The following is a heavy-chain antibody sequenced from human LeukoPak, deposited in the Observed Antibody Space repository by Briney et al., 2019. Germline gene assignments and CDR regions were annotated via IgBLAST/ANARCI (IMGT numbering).Heavy chain of an antibody. V-gene: IGHV4-59*12. CDR1: GGSISSYY. Sequence: SETLSLTCTVAGGSISSYYWSWIRQPPGKGLEWIGYIYYTGSTNYNPSLKSRVTISVDTSKNQFSLKLSSVTAADTAVYYCAGDFYDSGGYYYTLSYWGQGTLVTVSS. CDR2: IYYTGST. J-gene: IGHJ4*02. D-gene: IGHD3-22*01. CDR3: AGDFYDSGGYYYTLSY.